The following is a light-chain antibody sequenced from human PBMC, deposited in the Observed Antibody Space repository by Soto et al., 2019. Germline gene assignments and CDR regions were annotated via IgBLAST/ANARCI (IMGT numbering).Light chain of an antibody. CDR2: DVS. Sequence: QSALTQPASVSGSPGQSITVSCTGTSSDVGGSDHVNWYQQHPGKAPKLMIFDVSNRPSGVSTRFSGSKYGNAASLTISGIQAEDEADYYCNSYPSSSTYVFGTGTKLTVL. CDR1: SSDVGGSDH. CDR3: NSYPSSSTYV. V-gene: IGLV2-14*03. J-gene: IGLJ1*01.